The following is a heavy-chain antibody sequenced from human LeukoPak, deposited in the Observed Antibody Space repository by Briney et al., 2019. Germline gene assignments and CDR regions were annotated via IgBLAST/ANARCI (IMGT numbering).Heavy chain of an antibody. CDR2: IYYSGST. D-gene: IGHD4-17*01. J-gene: IGHJ4*02. CDR1: GGSISSYY. CDR3: ARSPYGDYVEYFDY. Sequence: PSETLSLTCTVSGGSISSYYWSWIRQPPGKGLEWIGYIYYSGSTNYNPSLKSRVTISVDTSKNQFSLKLSSATAADTAVYYCARSPYGDYVEYFDYWGQGTLVTVSS. V-gene: IGHV4-59*01.